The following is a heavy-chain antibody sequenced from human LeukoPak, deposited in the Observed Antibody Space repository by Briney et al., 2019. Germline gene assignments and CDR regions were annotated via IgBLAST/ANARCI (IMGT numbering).Heavy chain of an antibody. CDR2: IKPKTDGETT. V-gene: IGHV3-15*07. Sequence: PGWSLRLSCPASGFTFSNAYMNWVRQAPGKGLEWVGRIKPKTDGETTEYAAPVKDRFSISRDDSKSTIYLQIKSLKSRDTAVSYCITPLPYSAQGGRGTLVAVSS. D-gene: IGHD2-21*01. J-gene: IGHJ4*02. CDR3: ITPLPYSAQ. CDR1: GFTFSNAY.